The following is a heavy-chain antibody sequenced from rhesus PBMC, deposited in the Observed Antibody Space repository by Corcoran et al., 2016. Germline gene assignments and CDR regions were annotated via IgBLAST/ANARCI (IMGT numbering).Heavy chain of an antibody. V-gene: IGHV4-160*01. D-gene: IGHD4-23*01. J-gene: IGHJ5-2*02. CDR2: CRSGGSP. CDR1: GCSVSAYW. CDR3: ARLTVTTSLGSLDV. Sequence: QLQQWGEGFLNSSGTLSLTCAAFGCSVSAYWWGWIGQPPGRGLGWVGRCRSGGSPNYNPSLKSRVTIAIDTSKNQFSLKLSSVTAADTAVYYCARLTVTTSLGSLDVWGRGVLVTVSS.